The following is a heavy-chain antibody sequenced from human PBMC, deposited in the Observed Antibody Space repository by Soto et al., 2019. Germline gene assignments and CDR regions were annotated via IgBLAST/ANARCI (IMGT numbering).Heavy chain of an antibody. V-gene: IGHV3-23*01. Sequence: EVQLLESGGGLVQPGGSLRLSCAASGFTFSSYAMSWVRQAPGKGLEWVSAISGSGGSTYYADSVKGRFTISGDNSKNTLNLKMNSLRAEHTAVYYCAKGYDYVWGSYRCAFAYWGQGTLVTVST. CDR3: AKGYDYVWGSYRCAFAY. CDR2: ISGSGGST. D-gene: IGHD3-16*02. CDR1: GFTFSSYA. J-gene: IGHJ4*02.